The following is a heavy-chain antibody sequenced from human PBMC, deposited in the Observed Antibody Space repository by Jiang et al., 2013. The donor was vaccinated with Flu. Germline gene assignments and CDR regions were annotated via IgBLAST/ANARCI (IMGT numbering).Heavy chain of an antibody. J-gene: IGHJ5*02. Sequence: SGAEVKKPGASVKVSCKASGYTFSRHGINWVRQAPGQGLEWMGWISAYNGDINYARKVQGRVTLTTDTTTSTAYMELRSLTSDDTAVYYCARPDGYNRENLLYNWFDPWGQGTLVIVSS. V-gene: IGHV1-18*01. CDR2: ISAYNGDI. D-gene: IGHD5-24*01. CDR1: GYTFSRHG. CDR3: ARPDGYNRENLLYNWFDP.